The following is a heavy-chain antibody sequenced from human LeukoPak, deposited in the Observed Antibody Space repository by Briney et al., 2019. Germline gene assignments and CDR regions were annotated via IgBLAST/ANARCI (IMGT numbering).Heavy chain of an antibody. CDR2: IKQNGAEE. CDR1: GFTFRSFW. D-gene: IGHD4-17*01. Sequence: PGGSLRLSCAASGFTFRSFWMSWVRQAPGKRLEWVANIKQNGAEEYYMDSVKGRFAISRDNAKNSVYLQMNSLRVEDTAIYYCARYTAVSSPGAFDIWGQGTMVTVSS. V-gene: IGHV3-7*03. CDR3: ARYTAVSSPGAFDI. J-gene: IGHJ3*02.